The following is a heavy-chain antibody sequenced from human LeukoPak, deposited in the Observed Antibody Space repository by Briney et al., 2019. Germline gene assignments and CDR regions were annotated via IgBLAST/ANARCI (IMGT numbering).Heavy chain of an antibody. V-gene: IGHV1-2*02. J-gene: IGHJ5*02. D-gene: IGHD3-10*01. CDR3: ASLASGVRGVLNWFDP. CDR1: GYTYTTNY. Sequence: GASVKVSCKASGYTYTTNYMHWVRQAPGQGLEWMGWINPNSGGTNYAQKFQGRVTMTRDTSISTAYMELSRLRSDDTAVYYCASLASGVRGVLNWFDPWGQGTLVTVSS. CDR2: INPNSGGT.